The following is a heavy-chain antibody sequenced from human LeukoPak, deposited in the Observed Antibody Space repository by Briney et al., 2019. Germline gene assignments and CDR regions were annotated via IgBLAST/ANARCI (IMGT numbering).Heavy chain of an antibody. Sequence: GASVKVSCKASGYTFTSYYMHWVRQAPGQGLEWMGIINPSGGSTNYAQKFQGRVTMTRDTSTSTVYMELSSLRSEDTAVYYCATLPLKPDAFDIWGQGTMVTVSS. CDR2: INPSGGST. CDR3: ATLPLKPDAFDI. CDR1: GYTFTSYY. J-gene: IGHJ3*02. V-gene: IGHV1-46*01.